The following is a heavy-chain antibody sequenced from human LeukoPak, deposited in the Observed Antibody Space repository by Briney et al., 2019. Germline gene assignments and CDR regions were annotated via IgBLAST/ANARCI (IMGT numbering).Heavy chain of an antibody. CDR1: GFTFSSSW. J-gene: IGHJ4*02. Sequence: GGSLRLSCAASGFTFSSSWMSWVRQAPGEGREWVAHIKQDGSDKYYVDSVKGRFTISRDNAKNSLYLQLNSLRVEDTAMYYCARHSSGSYYTYWGQGTLVTVSS. V-gene: IGHV3-7*01. CDR3: ARHSSGSYYTY. D-gene: IGHD3-10*01. CDR2: IKQDGSDK.